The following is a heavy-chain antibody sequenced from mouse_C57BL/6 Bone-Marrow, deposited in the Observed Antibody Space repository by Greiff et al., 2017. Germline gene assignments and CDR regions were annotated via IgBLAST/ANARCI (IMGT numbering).Heavy chain of an antibody. V-gene: IGHV5-15*01. J-gene: IGHJ1*03. CDR1: GFTFSDYG. D-gene: IGHD2-5*01. CDR2: ISNLAYSI. CDR3: ARQALYYSNYRYWYFDV. Sequence: EVQVVESGGGLVQPGGSLKLSCAASGFTFSDYGMAWVRQAPRKGPEWVAFISNLAYSIYYADTVTGRFTISRENAKNTLYLEMSSLRSEDTAMYYCARQALYYSNYRYWYFDVWGTGTTVTVSS.